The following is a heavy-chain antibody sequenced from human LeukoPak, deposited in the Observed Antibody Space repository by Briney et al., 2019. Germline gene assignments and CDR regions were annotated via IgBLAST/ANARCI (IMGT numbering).Heavy chain of an antibody. CDR3: ARVSEGYGGNSAFDF. D-gene: IGHD4-23*01. CDR1: GYSISSGYY. CDR2: SGST. V-gene: IGHV4-38-2*02. Sequence: SETLPLTCTVSGYSISSGYYWGWIRQPPGKGLEWIGSGSTYYNPSLKSRVTISLDTSKNQFSLKLSSVTAADTAVYYCARVSEGYGGNSAFDFWGQGTLVTVSS. J-gene: IGHJ4*02.